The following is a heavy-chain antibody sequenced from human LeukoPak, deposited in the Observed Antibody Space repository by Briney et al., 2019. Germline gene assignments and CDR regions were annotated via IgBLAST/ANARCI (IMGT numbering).Heavy chain of an antibody. Sequence: SETLSLTCTVSGYSISSGYYWGWIRQPPGKGLEWIGSIYHSGSTYYNPSLKSRVTISVDTSKNQFSLKLSSVTAVDTAVYYCASEHDYGDYGYYFDYWGQGTLVTVSS. J-gene: IGHJ4*02. V-gene: IGHV4-38-2*02. CDR1: GYSISSGYY. CDR2: IYHSGST. CDR3: ASEHDYGDYGYYFDY. D-gene: IGHD4-17*01.